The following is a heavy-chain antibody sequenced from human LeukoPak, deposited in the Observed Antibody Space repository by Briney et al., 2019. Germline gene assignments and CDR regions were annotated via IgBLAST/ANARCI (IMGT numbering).Heavy chain of an antibody. D-gene: IGHD6-19*01. V-gene: IGHV1-24*01. CDR1: GYTLTELS. Sequence: ASVKVSCKVSGYTLTELSMHWVRQAPGKGLEWMGGFDPEDGETIYAQKFQGRVIMTEDTSTDTAYMELSSLRSEDTAVYYCATDWAVAGNFDYWGQGTLVTVSS. CDR2: FDPEDGET. CDR3: ATDWAVAGNFDY. J-gene: IGHJ4*02.